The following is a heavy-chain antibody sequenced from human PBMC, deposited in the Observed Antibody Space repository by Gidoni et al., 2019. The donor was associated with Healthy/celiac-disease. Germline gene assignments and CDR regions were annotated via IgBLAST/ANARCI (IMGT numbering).Heavy chain of an antibody. CDR1: GFTFDDYT. Sequence: EVQLVESGGVVVQPRGSLRLSCAASGFTFDDYTMHWVRQAPGKGLEWVSLISWDGGSTYYADSVKGRFTISRDNSKNSLYLQMNSLRTEDTALYYCAKGGYSYEQYYFDYWGQGTLVTVSS. V-gene: IGHV3-43*01. D-gene: IGHD5-18*01. J-gene: IGHJ4*02. CDR3: AKGGYSYEQYYFDY. CDR2: ISWDGGST.